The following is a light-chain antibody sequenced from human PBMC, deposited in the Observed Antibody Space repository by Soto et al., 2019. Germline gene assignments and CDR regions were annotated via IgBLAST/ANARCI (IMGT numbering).Light chain of an antibody. CDR3: LQVYSFPRT. CDR1: QDIGRR. V-gene: IGKV1-12*01. J-gene: IGKJ1*01. Sequence: EVTQYQYSVSASIGDRVTLTCRASQDIGRRLAWFQQKPGKAPKYLIQAASSLQGGVPSTFSGSGSGTDFTLTINTLHPEDFATYYCLQVYSFPRTFGQGSNADI. CDR2: AAS.